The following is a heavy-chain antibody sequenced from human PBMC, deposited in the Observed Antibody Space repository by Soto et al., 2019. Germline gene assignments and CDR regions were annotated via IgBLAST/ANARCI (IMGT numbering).Heavy chain of an antibody. J-gene: IGHJ5*02. CDR2: FDPEDGET. Sequence: ASVKVSCKVSGYTLTELSMHWVRQAPGKGLEWMGGFDPEDGETIYAQKFQGRVTMTEDTSTDTAYMELSSLRSEDTAVYYCATDPRYCSSTSCPNWFDPWGQGTLGTVSS. CDR3: ATDPRYCSSTSCPNWFDP. D-gene: IGHD2-2*01. V-gene: IGHV1-24*01. CDR1: GYTLTELS.